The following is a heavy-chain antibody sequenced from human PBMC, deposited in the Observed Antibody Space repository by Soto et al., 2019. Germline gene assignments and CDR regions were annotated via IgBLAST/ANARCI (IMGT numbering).Heavy chain of an antibody. CDR2: INHSGST. V-gene: IGHV4-34*01. CDR3: ERGQYSSGLNWFDP. J-gene: IGHJ5*02. D-gene: IGHD6-19*01. Sequence: QVQLQQWGAGLLKPSETLSLTCAVYGGSFSGYYWSWIRQPPGKGLEWIGEINHSGSTNYNTSLRSRVTISVDTSKNQFSRKLSSVSAANTAVYYCERGQYSSGLNWFDPWGQGTLVTVSS. CDR1: GGSFSGYY.